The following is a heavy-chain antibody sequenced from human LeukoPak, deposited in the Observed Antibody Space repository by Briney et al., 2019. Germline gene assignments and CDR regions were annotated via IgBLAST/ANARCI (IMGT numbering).Heavy chain of an antibody. CDR3: AKSYPADY. CDR2: ISGSGGST. V-gene: IGHV3-23*01. Sequence: GGSLRLSCVASGLTFNRYWMSWLRQVPGKGLEWVSAISGSGGSTYYADSVKGRFTISRDNSKNTLYLQMNSLRAEDTAVYYCAKSYPADYWGQGTLVTVSS. J-gene: IGHJ4*02. CDR1: GLTFNRYW.